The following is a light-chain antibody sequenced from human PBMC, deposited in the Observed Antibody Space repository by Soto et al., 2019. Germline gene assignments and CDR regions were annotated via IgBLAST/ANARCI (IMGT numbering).Light chain of an antibody. CDR2: DAS. CDR3: QQLSSYPLT. CDR1: QDISRF. V-gene: IGKV1-9*01. J-gene: IGKJ4*01. Sequence: IQLTQSPSSLSASVGDRDTITCRASQDISRFLAWYQQKPGKAPKLLIYDASTLQSGVPSRFSGSGSGTDFTLTISSLQPEDFAIYFCQQLSSYPLTFGGGTKVDIK.